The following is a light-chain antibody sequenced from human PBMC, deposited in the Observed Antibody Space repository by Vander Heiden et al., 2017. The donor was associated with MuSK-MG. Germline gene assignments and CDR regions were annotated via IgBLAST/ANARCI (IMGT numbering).Light chain of an antibody. J-gene: IGLJ1*01. V-gene: IGLV2-23*03. CDR1: SSDVGSYNL. CDR2: EGS. Sequence: QSALTQPASVSGSPGQSITISCTGTSSDVGSYNLVSWYQQHPGKAPKLMIYEGSKRPSGVSNRFSGSQSGNTASLTTSGLQAEDETEYYCCSYAGSGTFGYVFGGGTKVTAL. CDR3: CSYAGSGTFGYV.